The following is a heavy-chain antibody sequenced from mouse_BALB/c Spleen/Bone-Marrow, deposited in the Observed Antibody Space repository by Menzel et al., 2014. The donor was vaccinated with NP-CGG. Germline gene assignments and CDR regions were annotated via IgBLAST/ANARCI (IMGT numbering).Heavy chain of an antibody. CDR3: ARGGYDDAVDY. D-gene: IGHD2-14*01. J-gene: IGHJ4*01. V-gene: IGHV3-2*02. CDR2: ISYSGST. CDR1: GYSITSDYA. Sequence: VQLQQSGPGLVKPSQSLSLTCAVTGYSITSDYAWNWIRQFPGNKLEWMGYISYSGSTSYNPSLKSRISITRDTSKNQFFLQLNSVTSEDTATYHCARGGYDDAVDYWGQGTSVTVSS.